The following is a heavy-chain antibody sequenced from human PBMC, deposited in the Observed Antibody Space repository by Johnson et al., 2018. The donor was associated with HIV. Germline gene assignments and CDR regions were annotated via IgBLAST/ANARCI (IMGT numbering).Heavy chain of an antibody. CDR3: AKSTNRKLGVGNDAFDI. Sequence: VRLVESGGGLVQPGRSLRLSCAASGFTFDDYAMHWVRQAPGKGLEWVSGISWNSGSIGYADSVKGRFTISRDNAKNSLYLQMNSLRAEDPALYYCAKSTNRKLGVGNDAFDIWGQGTMVTVSS. D-gene: IGHD7-27*01. CDR2: ISWNSGSI. CDR1: GFTFDDYA. J-gene: IGHJ3*02. V-gene: IGHV3-9*01.